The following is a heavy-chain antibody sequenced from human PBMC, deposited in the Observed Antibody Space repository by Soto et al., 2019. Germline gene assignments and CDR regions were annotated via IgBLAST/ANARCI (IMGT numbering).Heavy chain of an antibody. CDR1: GGSISSGGYC. CDR3: AREARYYYDSSGYFPLPQY. V-gene: IGHV4-31*03. Sequence: SETLSLTCTVSGGSISSGGYCWSWIRQHPGKGLEWIGYIYYSGSTYYNPSLKSRVTISVDTSKNQFSLKLSSVTAADTAVYYCAREARYYYDSSGYFPLPQYWGQGTLVTVSS. D-gene: IGHD3-22*01. J-gene: IGHJ4*02. CDR2: IYYSGST.